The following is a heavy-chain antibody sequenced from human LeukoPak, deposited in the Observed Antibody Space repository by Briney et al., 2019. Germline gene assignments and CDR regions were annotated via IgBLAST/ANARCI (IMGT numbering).Heavy chain of an antibody. CDR1: GFTFNNYA. D-gene: IGHD1-26*01. CDR2: INGNGAAT. J-gene: IGHJ6*03. V-gene: IGHV3-23*01. Sequence: GGSLRLSCVASGFTFNNYAMHWVRQAPGKGLEWVSTINGNGAATYYADSCKGRFFISRDDSKSTVYLRMNKLRVEDSGLYYCANGLAASGNFLLRDYYYFIDVWGKGTTVIVS. CDR3: ANGLAASGNFLLRDYYYFIDV.